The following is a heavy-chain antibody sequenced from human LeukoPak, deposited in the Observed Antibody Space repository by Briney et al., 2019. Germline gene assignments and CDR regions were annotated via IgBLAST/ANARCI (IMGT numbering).Heavy chain of an antibody. J-gene: IGHJ6*03. CDR2: ISAHNGNT. V-gene: IGHV1-18*01. Sequence: GASVKVSCKPSGYTFTTFAISWVRQAPGQGLEWMGWISAHNGNTNYAQKFQGRVTMTTETSTRTAYMELRSLRSDDTAVYYCARDRGGTGTPRWFGELLTYYYYYMDVWGKGTTVTISS. CDR3: ARDRGGTGTPRWFGELLTYYYYYMDV. D-gene: IGHD3-10*01. CDR1: GYTFTTFA.